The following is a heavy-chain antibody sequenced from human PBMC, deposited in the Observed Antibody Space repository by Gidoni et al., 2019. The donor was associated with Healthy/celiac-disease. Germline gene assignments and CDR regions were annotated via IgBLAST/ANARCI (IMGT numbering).Heavy chain of an antibody. V-gene: IGHV3-48*02. D-gene: IGHD3-3*01. CDR2: INSSSSTI. CDR1: GFPFSSYS. CDR3: ARDRETLYYDFWSGYWYVDY. J-gene: IGHJ4*02. Sequence: EVQLVESGGGLVQPGGSLRLSCAASGFPFSSYSLNWVRQAPGKGLEWVSYINSSSSTIYYADSVKGRFTISRDNAKNSLYLQMNSLRDEDTAVYYCARDRETLYYDFWSGYWYVDYWGQGTLVTVSS.